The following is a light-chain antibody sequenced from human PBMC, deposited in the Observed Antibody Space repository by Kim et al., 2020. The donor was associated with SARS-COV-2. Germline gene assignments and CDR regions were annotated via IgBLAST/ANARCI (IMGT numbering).Light chain of an antibody. CDR1: KLGDKY. CDR3: QVWDSSTKGV. CDR2: QDT. Sequence: VSPGQTASITCSGDKLGDKYVCWYQQKPGQSPAPVIFQDTKRPSGIPERFSGSKSGNTATLTISGTQPTDEAYYYCQVWDSSTKGVFGGGTRVNVL. J-gene: IGLJ3*02. V-gene: IGLV3-1*01.